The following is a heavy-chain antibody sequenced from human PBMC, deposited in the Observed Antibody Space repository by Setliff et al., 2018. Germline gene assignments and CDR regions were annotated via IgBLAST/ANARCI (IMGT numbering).Heavy chain of an antibody. J-gene: IGHJ5*02. Sequence: SETLSLTCAVSGFSISSGYYWGWIRQPPGKGLEWIVNIHHSGKAYYNPSLKSRVSMSVDTSKNHVSLKLSSVTAADTAVYYCARAHTWSLPNDNSGYPGWFDPWGQGTLVTV. CDR2: IHHSGKA. CDR3: ARAHTWSLPNDNSGYPGWFDP. V-gene: IGHV4-38-2*01. D-gene: IGHD3-22*01. CDR1: GFSISSGYY.